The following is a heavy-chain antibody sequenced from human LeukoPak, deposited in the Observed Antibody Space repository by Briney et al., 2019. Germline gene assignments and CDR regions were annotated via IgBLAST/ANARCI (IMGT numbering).Heavy chain of an antibody. V-gene: IGHV4-59*08. CDR2: IYNGGST. D-gene: IGHD2-21*02. CDR3: ARHIWGDHDSFDI. CDR1: GGSMNSYY. J-gene: IGHJ3*02. Sequence: SETLSLTCTISGGSMNSYYWSWIRQPPGKGLEWIGNIYNGGSTNYNPSLKSRLTISEDTSMPQFSLKLSSVTAADTAIYYCARHIWGDHDSFDIWGQGTMVTVSS.